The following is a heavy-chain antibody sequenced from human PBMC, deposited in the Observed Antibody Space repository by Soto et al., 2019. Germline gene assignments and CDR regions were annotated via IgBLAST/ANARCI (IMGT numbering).Heavy chain of an antibody. CDR1: GFTFSSYG. Sequence: GESLKISCAASGFTFSSYGMHWVRQAPGKGLEWVAVIWYDGSNKYYADSVKGRFTISRDNSKNTLYLQMNSLRAEDTAVYYCARESTYYYDSIGAFDIWGQGTMVTVSS. CDR2: IWYDGSNK. J-gene: IGHJ3*02. V-gene: IGHV3-33*01. D-gene: IGHD3-22*01. CDR3: ARESTYYYDSIGAFDI.